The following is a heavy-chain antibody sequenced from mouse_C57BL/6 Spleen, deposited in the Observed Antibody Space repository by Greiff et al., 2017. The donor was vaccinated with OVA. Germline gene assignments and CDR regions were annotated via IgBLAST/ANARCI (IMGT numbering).Heavy chain of an antibody. CDR1: GYTFTDYE. D-gene: IGHD2-3*01. J-gene: IGHJ3*01. Sequence: QVQLKQSGAELVRPGASVTLSCKASGYTFTDYEMHWVKQTPVHGLEWIGAIDPETGGTAYNQKFKGKAILTADKSSSTAYMELRSLTSEDSAVYYCTRGIYDGYSFAYWGQGTLVTVSA. CDR3: TRGIYDGYSFAY. CDR2: IDPETGGT. V-gene: IGHV1-15*01.